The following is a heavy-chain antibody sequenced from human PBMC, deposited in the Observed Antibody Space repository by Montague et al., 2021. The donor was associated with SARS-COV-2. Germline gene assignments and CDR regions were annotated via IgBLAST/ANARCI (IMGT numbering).Heavy chain of an antibody. CDR3: ARTTALAASADGLDV. D-gene: IGHD1-1*01. CDR2: TYYRSKWFN. Sequence: CAISEDSVSSNRASWNWIRQSPSRGLEWLGRTYYRSKWFNDYSVSVSSRITIDPDTSKNVFSLHLRSVTPEDTAVYFCARTTALAASADGLDVWGPGTLISVSS. V-gene: IGHV6-1*01. CDR1: EDSVSSNRAS. J-gene: IGHJ3*01.